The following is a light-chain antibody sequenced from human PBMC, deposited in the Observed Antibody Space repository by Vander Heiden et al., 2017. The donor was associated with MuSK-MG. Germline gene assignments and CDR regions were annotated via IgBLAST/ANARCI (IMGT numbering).Light chain of an antibody. V-gene: IGKV3-20*01. CDR3: QQYGSSPPGT. J-gene: IGKJ2*02. Sequence: EIVLTQSPGTLSLSPGERATLSCRASQSVSSSYLAWYQQKPGQAPRLLIYCASSRATGTPDRFSGSGSGTDFTLTISRLEPEDFAVYYCQQYGSSPPGTFGQGTKLEIK. CDR2: CAS. CDR1: QSVSSSY.